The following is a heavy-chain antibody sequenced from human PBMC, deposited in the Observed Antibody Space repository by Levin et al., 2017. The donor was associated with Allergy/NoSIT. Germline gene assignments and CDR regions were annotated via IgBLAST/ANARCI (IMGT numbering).Heavy chain of an antibody. V-gene: IGHV4-30-2*06. Sequence: SQTLSLTCAVSGDSISSGAYSWSWIRQSPGKGLEWIGYIYHSGSIYYNPSLKSRVTISIDRFRTQFSLNIMSLTAAGTAVYYCASTPYYTDPAGYYYLRWFDPWGQGALVTVSS. J-gene: IGHJ5*02. CDR1: GDSISSGAYS. D-gene: IGHD3-22*01. CDR3: ASTPYYTDPAGYYYLRWFDP. CDR2: IYHSGSI.